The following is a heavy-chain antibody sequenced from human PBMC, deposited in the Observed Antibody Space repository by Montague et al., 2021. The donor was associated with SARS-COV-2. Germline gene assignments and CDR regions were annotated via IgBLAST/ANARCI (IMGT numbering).Heavy chain of an antibody. CDR1: GGSISSGGYY. D-gene: IGHD2-2*01. Sequence: TLSLTCTVSGGSISSGGYYWSWIRQHPGKGLEWFGYIYYSGSTXYKPYIKSRLTISVDTSKNRFSLKLSAVTAADTSMYYCARALVVVPTTRNWFDPWGQGTLVTVSS. J-gene: IGHJ5*02. CDR3: ARALVVVPTTRNWFDP. CDR2: IYYSGST. V-gene: IGHV4-31*03.